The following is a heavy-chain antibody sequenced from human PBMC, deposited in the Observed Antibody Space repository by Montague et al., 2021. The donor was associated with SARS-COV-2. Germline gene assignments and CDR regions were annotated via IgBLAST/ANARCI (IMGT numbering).Heavy chain of an antibody. CDR1: GGSFSSYY. CDR3: ARVTYCGAGCFSGCEFYFDA. V-gene: IGHV4-34*01. CDR2: INHSGSS. D-gene: IGHD2-21*01. J-gene: IGHJ4*02. Sequence: SETLSLTCAVYGGSFSSYYWSWIRQPPGKGLEWIAEINHSGSSNYNPSLKSRVTMSVDTSKNQFSLKLNSVTVADTAVYYCARVTYCGAGCFSGCEFYFDAWGQGTLVTVSS.